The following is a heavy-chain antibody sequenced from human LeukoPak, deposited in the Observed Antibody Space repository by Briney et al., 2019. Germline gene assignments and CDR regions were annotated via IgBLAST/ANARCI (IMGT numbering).Heavy chain of an antibody. V-gene: IGHV4-61*08. D-gene: IGHD6-19*01. CDR1: GGSISSGGYY. CDR2: IYYSGST. J-gene: IGHJ4*02. Sequence: KSSQTLSLTCTVSGGSISSGGYYWNWIRQPPGKGLEWIGYIYYSGSTNYNPSLKSRVTISVDTSKNQFSLKLSSVTAADTAVYFCARQLRGEAVAGHLQPFDYWGQGTLVTVSS. CDR3: ARQLRGEAVAGHLQPFDY.